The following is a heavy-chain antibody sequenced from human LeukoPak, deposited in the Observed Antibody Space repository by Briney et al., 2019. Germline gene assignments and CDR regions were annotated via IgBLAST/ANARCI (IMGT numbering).Heavy chain of an antibody. CDR1: GGSISSSSYY. CDR2: IYYSGST. Sequence: KPSETLSLTCTVSGGSISSSSYYWGWIRQPPGKGLEWIGSIYYSGSTYYNPSLKSRVTISVDTSKNQFSLKLSSVTAADTAVYYCARALTPESAFDYWGQGTLVTVSS. J-gene: IGHJ4*02. CDR3: ARALTPESAFDY. V-gene: IGHV4-39*01.